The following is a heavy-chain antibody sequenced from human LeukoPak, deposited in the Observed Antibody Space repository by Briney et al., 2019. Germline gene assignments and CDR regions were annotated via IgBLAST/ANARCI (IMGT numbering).Heavy chain of an antibody. V-gene: IGHV3-33*01. Sequence: GGSLRPSCAASGFTFRSYGMHWVRRAPGKGLEWVAIIWDDGSNKYYADYVKGRFTIYRDNSKNTLYLQMNSLRDEDTAVYYCARGGVRGEYDWFDPWGQGTLVTVSS. CDR3: ARGGVRGEYDWFDP. CDR2: IWDDGSNK. D-gene: IGHD3-10*01. CDR1: GFTFRSYG. J-gene: IGHJ5*02.